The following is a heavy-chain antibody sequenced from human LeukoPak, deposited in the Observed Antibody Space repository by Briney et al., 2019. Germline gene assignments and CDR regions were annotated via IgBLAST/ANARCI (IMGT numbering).Heavy chain of an antibody. CDR1: GFTFSSYA. Sequence: GGSLRLSCAASGFTFSSYAMSWVRQAPGKGLEWVSAISGSGGSTYYADSVKGRFTISRDNSKNTLYLQMNSLRAEDTAVYYCARVRAAAGTGLYYFDYWGQGTLVTVSS. D-gene: IGHD6-13*01. J-gene: IGHJ4*02. CDR2: ISGSGGST. CDR3: ARVRAAAGTGLYYFDY. V-gene: IGHV3-23*01.